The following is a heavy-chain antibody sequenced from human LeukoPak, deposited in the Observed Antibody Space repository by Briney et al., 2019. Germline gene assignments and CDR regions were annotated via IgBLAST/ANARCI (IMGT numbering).Heavy chain of an antibody. D-gene: IGHD1-26*01. CDR2: IYYSGST. Sequence: SETLSLTCTVSGGSISSYYWSWLRQPPGKGLEWIGYIYYSGSTNYNPSLKSRVTISVDTSKNQFSLKLSSVTAADTAVYYCAGEYSGSYTDTFDIWGQGTMVTVSS. CDR3: AGEYSGSYTDTFDI. CDR1: GGSISSYY. V-gene: IGHV4-59*01. J-gene: IGHJ3*02.